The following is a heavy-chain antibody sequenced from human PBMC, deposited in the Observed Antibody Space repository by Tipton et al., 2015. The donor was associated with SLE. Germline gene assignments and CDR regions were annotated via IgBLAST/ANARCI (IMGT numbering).Heavy chain of an antibody. J-gene: IGHJ4*02. CDR1: GVSIGDYPWR. V-gene: IGHV4-39*07. CDR3: ARGFFHDYWSAEQGRKSFYFDN. Sequence: TLSLTCSVSGVSIGDYPWRWGWIRQPPGKGLEWIGTVSYSGRTYYNPSLKSRVTLSLDTSRDQFSLRLTSVTAADTAVYFCARGFFHDYWSAEQGRKSFYFDNWGQGALVTVSS. CDR2: VSYSGRT. D-gene: IGHD3-3*01.